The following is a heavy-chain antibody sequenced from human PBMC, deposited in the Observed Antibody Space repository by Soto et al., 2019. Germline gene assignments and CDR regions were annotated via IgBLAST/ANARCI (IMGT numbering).Heavy chain of an antibody. D-gene: IGHD3-10*01. Sequence: QVQLQQWGAGLLTPSETLSLTCAVYGGSFSGYYWSWIRQPPGKGLEWIGEINHSGSTNYHPSLKRRVTIAVDTSKSQLALRLSSVTDTDTAVYYGAVGSRALYGYWGQGALVTVSS. V-gene: IGHV4-34*01. CDR3: AVGSRALYGY. J-gene: IGHJ4*02. CDR2: INHSGST. CDR1: GGSFSGYY.